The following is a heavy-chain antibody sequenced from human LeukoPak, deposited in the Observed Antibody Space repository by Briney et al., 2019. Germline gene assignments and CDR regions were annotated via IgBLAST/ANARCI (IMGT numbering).Heavy chain of an antibody. CDR3: ARSDSYTWFDP. J-gene: IGHJ5*02. CDR2: INPDNGVT. Sequence: ASVKVSCKASGYTFTNFYIHWMRQAPGQGLEWMGWINPDNGVTDYAQKFQGRVTMTRDTSISAVYVELSRLRSDDMAVYYCARSDSYTWFDPWGQGTLVTVSS. D-gene: IGHD2-21*01. V-gene: IGHV1-2*02. CDR1: GYTFTNFY.